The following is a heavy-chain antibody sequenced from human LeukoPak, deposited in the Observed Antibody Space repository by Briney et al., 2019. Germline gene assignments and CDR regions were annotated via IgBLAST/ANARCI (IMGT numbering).Heavy chain of an antibody. D-gene: IGHD3-10*01. CDR1: GYSSTSYW. J-gene: IGHJ5*02. CDR2: IYPGDSDT. CDR3: ARPMVRGVIITGFDP. Sequence: GESLKISCKASGYSSTSYWIGWVRQMPGKGLEWLGIIYPGDSDTRYSPSFQGQVTISADKSISTAYLQWSSLKASDTAMYYCARPMVRGVIITGFDPWGQGTLVTVSS. V-gene: IGHV5-51*01.